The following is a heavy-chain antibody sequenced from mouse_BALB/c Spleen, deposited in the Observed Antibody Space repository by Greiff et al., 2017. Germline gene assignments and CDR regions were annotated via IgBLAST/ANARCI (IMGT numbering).Heavy chain of an antibody. Sequence: EVQLQQSGAELVRSGASVKLSCTASGFNIKDYYMHWVKQTPEQGLEWIGWIDPENGDTEYAPKFQGKATMTADTSSNTAYLQLSSLTSEDTAVYYCNRGGVSAYWGQGTLVTVSA. CDR2: IDPENGDT. CDR1: GFNIKDYY. CDR3: NRGGVSAY. J-gene: IGHJ3*01. V-gene: IGHV14-4*02.